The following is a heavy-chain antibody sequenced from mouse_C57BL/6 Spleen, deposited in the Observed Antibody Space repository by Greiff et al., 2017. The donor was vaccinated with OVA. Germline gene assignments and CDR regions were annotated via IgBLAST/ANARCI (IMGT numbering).Heavy chain of an antibody. CDR2: ISDGGSYT. CDR3: ARGSTMVNYFDY. J-gene: IGHJ2*01. V-gene: IGHV5-4*03. D-gene: IGHD2-2*01. CDR1: GFTFSSYA. Sequence: EVKLVESGGGLVKPGGSLKLSCAASGFTFSSYAMSWVRQTPEKRLEWVATISDGGSYTYYPDNVKGRFTISRDNAKNNLYLQMSHLKSEDTAMYYCARGSTMVNYFDYWGQGTTLTVSS.